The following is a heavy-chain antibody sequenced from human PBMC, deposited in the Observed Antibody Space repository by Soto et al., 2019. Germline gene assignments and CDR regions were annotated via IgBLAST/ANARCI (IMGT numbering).Heavy chain of an antibody. CDR1: GFSLSTSGVG. CDR2: IYWDDDK. CDR3: AHRNSGDIVVVPADDYGDNMDWYFDL. V-gene: IGHV2-5*02. Sequence: QITLKESGPTLVKPTQTLTLTCAFSGFSLSTSGVGVGWIRQPPGKALEWLALIYWDDDKRYSPSLKSRLTITKDTSKNQVVLTMTNMDPVDTATYYCAHRNSGDIVVVPADDYGDNMDWYFDLWGRGTLVTVSS. J-gene: IGHJ2*01. D-gene: IGHD2-2*01.